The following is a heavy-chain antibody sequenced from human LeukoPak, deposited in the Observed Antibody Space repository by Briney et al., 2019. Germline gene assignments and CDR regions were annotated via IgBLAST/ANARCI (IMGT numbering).Heavy chain of an antibody. CDR1: GFTFTSYA. J-gene: IGHJ4*02. CDR2: INAGNGNT. D-gene: IGHD6-13*01. Sequence: ASVKVSCKTSGFTFTSYAMHWVRQAPGQSLEWMGWINAGNGNTKYSQKFQGRVTMTRNTSTSTAYMEVSSLRSEDTAVYYCARGLAQQLLEDYFDYWGQGTLVTVSS. CDR3: ARGLAQQLLEDYFDY. V-gene: IGHV1-3*01.